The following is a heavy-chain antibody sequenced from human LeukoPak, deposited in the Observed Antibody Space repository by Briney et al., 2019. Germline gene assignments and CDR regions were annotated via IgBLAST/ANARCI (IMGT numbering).Heavy chain of an antibody. Sequence: PGGSLRLSCAASGFTFSSYWMSWVRQAPGKGLEWVANIKQDGSEKYYVDSVKGRFTISRDNAKNSLYLQMNSLRAEDTAVYYCARDSSSGGELELLDYWGQGTLVTVSS. CDR3: ARDSSSGGELELLDY. V-gene: IGHV3-7*01. D-gene: IGHD1-7*01. CDR1: GFTFSSYW. J-gene: IGHJ4*02. CDR2: IKQDGSEK.